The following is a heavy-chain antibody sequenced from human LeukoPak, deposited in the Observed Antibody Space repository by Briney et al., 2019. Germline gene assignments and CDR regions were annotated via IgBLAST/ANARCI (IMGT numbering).Heavy chain of an antibody. Sequence: SGPTLVKLTQTLTLTRTFSGFSLSTSGVGVGWIRQPPGKALEWLALIYWDDDKRYSPSLKSRLTITKDTSKNQVVLTMTNMDPVDTATYYCAHRGYSYGYLAFDIWGQGTMVTVSS. J-gene: IGHJ3*02. CDR3: AHRGYSYGYLAFDI. V-gene: IGHV2-5*02. CDR1: GFSLSTSGVG. D-gene: IGHD5-18*01. CDR2: IYWDDDK.